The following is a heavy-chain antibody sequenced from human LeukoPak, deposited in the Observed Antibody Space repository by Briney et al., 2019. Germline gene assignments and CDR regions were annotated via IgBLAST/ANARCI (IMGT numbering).Heavy chain of an antibody. CDR3: ARGPLRGSGYYYATPYFDY. J-gene: IGHJ4*02. CDR1: GGSISSYY. Sequence: SETLSLTCTVSGGSISSYYWSWIRQPPGKGLEWIGYIYYSGSTNYNPSLKSRVTISVDTSKNQFSLKLSSVTAADTAVYYCARGPLRGSGYYYATPYFDYWGQGTLVTVSS. CDR2: IYYSGST. D-gene: IGHD3-22*01. V-gene: IGHV4-59*12.